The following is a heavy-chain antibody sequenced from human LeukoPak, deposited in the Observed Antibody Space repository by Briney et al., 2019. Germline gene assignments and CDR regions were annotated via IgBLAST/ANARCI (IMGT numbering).Heavy chain of an antibody. V-gene: IGHV1-18*01. CDR2: ISAYNGNT. CDR1: GYTFTSYG. D-gene: IGHD6-19*01. CDR3: AGDDSGSGWPDDAFDI. J-gene: IGHJ3*02. Sequence: ASVKVSCKASGYTFTSYGISWVRQAPGQGLDWMGWISAYNGNTNYAQKLQGRVTMTTDTSTSTAYMELRSLRSDGPGAEYCAGDDSGSGWPDDAFDIWCRGTVATVSS.